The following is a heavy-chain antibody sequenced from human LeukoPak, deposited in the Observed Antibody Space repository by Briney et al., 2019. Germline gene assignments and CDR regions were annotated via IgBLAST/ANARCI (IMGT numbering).Heavy chain of an antibody. D-gene: IGHD3-22*01. V-gene: IGHV1-2*02. Sequence: ASVKVSCKASGYTFTGYYMHWVRQAPGQGLEWMGWINPNSGGTNYARKFQGRVTMTRDTSISTAYMELSRLRSDDTAVYYCARETDYYDSSGYYRTYNWFDPWGQGTLVTVSS. CDR3: ARETDYYDSSGYYRTYNWFDP. CDR1: GYTFTGYY. J-gene: IGHJ5*02. CDR2: INPNSGGT.